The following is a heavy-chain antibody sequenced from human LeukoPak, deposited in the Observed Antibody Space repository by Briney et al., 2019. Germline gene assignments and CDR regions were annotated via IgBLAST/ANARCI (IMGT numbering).Heavy chain of an antibody. Sequence: SQTLSLTCTVSGGSISSNYYYWSWIRHLPEKGLEWIGYVYSTGNTYYNPSLESRITISLDTSKNQFSLKLSSVTAADTAVYYCARDSGSVFDYWGQGTLVTVSS. CDR3: ARDSGSVFDY. V-gene: IGHV4-31*03. CDR2: VYSTGNT. D-gene: IGHD3-10*01. CDR1: GGSISSNYYY. J-gene: IGHJ4*02.